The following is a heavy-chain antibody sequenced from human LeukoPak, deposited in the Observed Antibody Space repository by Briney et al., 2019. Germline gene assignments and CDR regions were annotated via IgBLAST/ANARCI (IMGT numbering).Heavy chain of an antibody. D-gene: IGHD1-26*01. V-gene: IGHV3-21*04. CDR1: GFTFSRYI. CDR3: AKARDSGSYYYFDY. J-gene: IGHJ4*02. Sequence: GGSLRLSCAASGFTFSRYIMNWVRQAPGKGLEWVSSISSSGNIIYYADSVRGRFTISRDNAKNSLYLQMNSLRAEDTAVYYCAKARDSGSYYYFDYWGQGTLVTVSS. CDR2: ISSSGNII.